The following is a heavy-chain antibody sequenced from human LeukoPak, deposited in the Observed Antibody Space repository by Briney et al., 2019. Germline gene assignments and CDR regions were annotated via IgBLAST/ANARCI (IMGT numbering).Heavy chain of an antibody. CDR1: GGSVSSGSYY. J-gene: IGHJ4*02. D-gene: IGHD3-10*01. V-gene: IGHV4-61*01. CDR2: IYYSGST. CDR3: ATNYYGSASFDY. Sequence: SETLSLTCTVSGGSVSSGSYYWSWLRQPPGKGLEWIGYIYYSGSTNYNPSLKSRVTISVDTSKNQFSLKLSSVTAADTAVYYCATNYYGSASFDYWGQGTLVTVSS.